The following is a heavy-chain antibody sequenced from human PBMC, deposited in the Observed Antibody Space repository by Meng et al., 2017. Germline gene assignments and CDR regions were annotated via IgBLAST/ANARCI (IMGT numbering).Heavy chain of an antibody. CDR3: ARDCSGGSCYSIGV. D-gene: IGHD2-15*01. J-gene: IGHJ4*02. V-gene: IGHV4-61*01. CDR2: IYYSGST. CDR1: GGSVSSGSYY. Sequence: QGQVQESGPGLVRPSETLSLTCTVSGGSVSSGSYYWSWIRQPPGKGLEWIGYIYYSGSTNYNPSLKSRVTISVDTSKNQFSLKLSSVTAADTAVYYCARDCSGGSCYSIGVWGQGTLVTVSS.